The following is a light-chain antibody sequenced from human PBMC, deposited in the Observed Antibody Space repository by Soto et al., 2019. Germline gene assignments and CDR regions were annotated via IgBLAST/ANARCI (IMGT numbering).Light chain of an antibody. V-gene: IGKV1-33*01. J-gene: IGKJ4*01. CDR1: QDIRNY. CDR2: DAS. CDR3: QHYDHLPPLS. Sequence: DIQMTQSPSSLSASVGDRVTITCQASQDIRNYLNWYQQKPGKAPNLLIYDASNLRAGVPSRFSGSGSGTEFTSTISSLQPEDIATYYYQHYDHLPPLSFGGGTKVEIK.